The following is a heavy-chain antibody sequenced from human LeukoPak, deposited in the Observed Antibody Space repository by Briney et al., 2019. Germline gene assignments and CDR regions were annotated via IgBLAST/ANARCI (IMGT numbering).Heavy chain of an antibody. CDR2: IYYSGST. D-gene: IGHD6-6*01. V-gene: IGHV4-39*01. CDR3: ARGRIAARPLYYYYYMDV. Sequence: SETLSLTCTVSGGSISSSSYYWGWIRQPPGKGLEWIGSIYYSGSTYYNPSLKSRVTISVDTSKNQFSLKLSSVTAADTAVYYCARGRIAARPLYYYYYMDVWGKGTTVTVSS. J-gene: IGHJ6*03. CDR1: GGSISSSSYY.